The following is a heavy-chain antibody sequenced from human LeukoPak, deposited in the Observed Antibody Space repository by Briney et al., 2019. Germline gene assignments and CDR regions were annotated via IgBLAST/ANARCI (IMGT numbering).Heavy chain of an antibody. V-gene: IGHV1-46*01. CDR3: ARQEGSYFGFVY. J-gene: IGHJ4*02. Sequence: ASVKVSCKASGYTFTSYYMHWVRQAPGQGLEWMGIINPNGGSTSYAQKFQGRVTMTRDTSTSTVYMELSSLRSEDTAVYYCARQEGSYFGFVYWGQGTLVTVSS. CDR1: GYTFTSYY. D-gene: IGHD1-26*01. CDR2: INPNGGST.